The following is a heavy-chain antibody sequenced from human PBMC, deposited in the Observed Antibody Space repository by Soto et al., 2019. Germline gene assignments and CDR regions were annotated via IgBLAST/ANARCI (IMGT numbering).Heavy chain of an antibody. J-gene: IGHJ4*02. Sequence: ASVKVSCKAPGYTFTSYGISWVRQAPGQGLEWMGWISAYNGNTNYAQKLQGRVTMTTDTSTSTAYMELRSLRSDDTAVYYCARDVTMIVVVSGLGYWGQGTLVTVSS. D-gene: IGHD3-22*01. V-gene: IGHV1-18*01. CDR3: ARDVTMIVVVSGLGY. CDR1: GYTFTSYG. CDR2: ISAYNGNT.